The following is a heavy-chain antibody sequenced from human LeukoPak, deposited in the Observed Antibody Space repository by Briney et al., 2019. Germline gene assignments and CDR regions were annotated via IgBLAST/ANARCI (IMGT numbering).Heavy chain of an antibody. CDR2: IYHSGST. V-gene: IGHV4-4*02. J-gene: IGHJ1*01. CDR3: ARDYRLTQIQY. D-gene: IGHD1-26*01. Sequence: PSGTLSLTCAVSGGSISSSNWWSWVRQPPGRGLEWIGEIYHSGSTNYNPSLKSRVTISVDTSKNQFSLRLSSVTAADTAVYYCARDYRLTQIQYWGQGTLVTVSS. CDR1: GGSISSSNW.